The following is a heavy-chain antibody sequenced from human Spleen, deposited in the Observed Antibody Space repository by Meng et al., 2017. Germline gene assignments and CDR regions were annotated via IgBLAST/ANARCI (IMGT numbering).Heavy chain of an antibody. J-gene: IGHJ3*02. CDR1: GFTFSGSD. D-gene: IGHD3-22*01. CDR2: IRSKAKSYAT. V-gene: IGHV3-73*01. CDR3: TVYDSGHI. Sequence: GGSLRLSCVVSGFTFSGSDVHWVRQASGKGLEWVGRIRSKAKSYATAYAASVKGRFTISRDDSKDTAYLQMDSLQTEDTALYYCTVYDSGHIWGQGTMVTVSS.